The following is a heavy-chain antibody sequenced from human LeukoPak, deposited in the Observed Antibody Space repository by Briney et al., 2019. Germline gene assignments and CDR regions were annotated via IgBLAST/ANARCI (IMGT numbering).Heavy chain of an antibody. CDR3: ARARAAAFDY. D-gene: IGHD6-13*01. CDR2: IYYSGST. J-gene: IGHJ4*02. V-gene: IGHV4-59*01. CDR1: GGSISSYY. Sequence: SETLSLTCTVSGGSISSYYWSWIRQPPGKGLEWIGYIYYSGSTNYDPSLKSRVTISVDTSKNQFSLKLSSVTAADTAVYYCARARAAAFDYWGQGTLVTVSS.